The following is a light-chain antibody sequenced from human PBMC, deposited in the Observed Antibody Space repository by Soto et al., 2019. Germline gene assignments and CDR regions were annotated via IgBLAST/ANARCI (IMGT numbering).Light chain of an antibody. CDR1: SSDVGSYNL. CDR2: EVN. J-gene: IGLJ1*01. CDR3: CSYAGSSTFYV. V-gene: IGLV2-23*02. Sequence: SALTQPASVSGSPGQSITISCTGTSSDVGSYNLVSWYQQHPGKAPQLMLYEVNERPSGVSNRFSGSKSGNTASLTISGLQAEVEADYYCCSYAGSSTFYVFGTGTKLTVL.